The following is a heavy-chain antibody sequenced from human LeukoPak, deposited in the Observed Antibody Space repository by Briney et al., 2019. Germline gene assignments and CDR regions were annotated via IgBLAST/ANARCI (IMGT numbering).Heavy chain of an antibody. CDR3: ARNEHYDSWSGYLGYFDY. V-gene: IGHV1-46*01. CDR1: GYTFTSSY. Sequence: ASVKVSCKASGYTFTSSYMHWVRQAPGQGLEWVGIINPGGGTTIYAQNFQGRVTMTRDTSKNQVSLKLSSVTAADTAVYYCARNEHYDSWSGYLGYFDYWGQGTLVTVSS. CDR2: INPGGGTT. D-gene: IGHD3-3*01. J-gene: IGHJ4*02.